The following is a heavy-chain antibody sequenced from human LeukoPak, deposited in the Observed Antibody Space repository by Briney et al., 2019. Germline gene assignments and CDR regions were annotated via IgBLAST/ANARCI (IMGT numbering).Heavy chain of an antibody. CDR2: INSDGSST. V-gene: IGHV3-74*01. CDR3: ARGVYSSSLYFDY. CDR1: GFTFSSYW. Sequence: PGGSLRLSCAASGFTFSSYWMHWVRQAPGKGLVWVSRINSDGSSTSYADSVKGRFTISRDNAKNTLYLQMNSLRAEDTAVYYCARGVYSSSLYFDYWGQGTLVTVPS. J-gene: IGHJ4*02. D-gene: IGHD6-6*01.